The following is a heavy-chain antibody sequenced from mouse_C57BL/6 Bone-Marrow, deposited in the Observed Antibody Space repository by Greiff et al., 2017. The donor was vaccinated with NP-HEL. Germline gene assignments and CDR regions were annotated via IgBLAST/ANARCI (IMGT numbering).Heavy chain of an antibody. J-gene: IGHJ2*01. V-gene: IGHV7-3*01. D-gene: IGHD2-4*01. CDR1: GFTFTDYY. Sequence: EVQVVESGGGLVQPGGSLSLSCAASGFTFTDYYMSWVRQPPGKALEWLGFIRNKANGYTTEYSASVKGRFTISRDNSQSILYLQMNALRAEDSATYYCASIYYDFFDYWGQGTTLTVSS. CDR3: ASIYYDFFDY. CDR2: IRNKANGYTT.